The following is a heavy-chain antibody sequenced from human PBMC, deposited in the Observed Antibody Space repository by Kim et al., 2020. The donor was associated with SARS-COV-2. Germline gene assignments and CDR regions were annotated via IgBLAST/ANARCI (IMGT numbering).Heavy chain of an antibody. V-gene: IGHV4-59*08. CDR3: ARHGSSPRGGTLFDY. D-gene: IGHD1-7*01. Sequence: PPLKSRVTISVDTSKNQFSLKLSSVTAADTAVYYCARHGSSPRGGTLFDYWGQGTLVTVSS. J-gene: IGHJ4*02.